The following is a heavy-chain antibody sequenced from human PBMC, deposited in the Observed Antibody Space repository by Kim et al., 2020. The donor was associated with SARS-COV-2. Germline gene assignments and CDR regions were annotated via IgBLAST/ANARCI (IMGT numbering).Heavy chain of an antibody. CDR3: ARHGTSIAVAGEFDY. Sequence: GESLKIYCKGSGYSFTSYWIGWVRQMPGKGLEWMGIIYPGDSDTRYSPSFQGQVTISADKSISTAYLQWSSLKASDTAMYYCARHGTSIAVAGEFDYWGQGTLVTVSS. CDR1: GYSFTSYW. D-gene: IGHD6-19*01. V-gene: IGHV5-51*01. J-gene: IGHJ4*02. CDR2: IYPGDSDT.